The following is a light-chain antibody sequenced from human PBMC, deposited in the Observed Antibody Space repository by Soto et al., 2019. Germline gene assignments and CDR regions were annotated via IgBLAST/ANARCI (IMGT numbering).Light chain of an antibody. J-gene: IGKJ4*01. Sequence: DIQMTQSPSSLSASVGDRVTITCRASQEISNHLAWFQQKPGKPPKSLIYDASSLKSGVPSKFSGSGSETDFSLTISSLQPEDFATYYCQQYHNYPVTFGGGTKVEIK. CDR3: QQYHNYPVT. CDR1: QEISNH. V-gene: IGKV1-16*02. CDR2: DAS.